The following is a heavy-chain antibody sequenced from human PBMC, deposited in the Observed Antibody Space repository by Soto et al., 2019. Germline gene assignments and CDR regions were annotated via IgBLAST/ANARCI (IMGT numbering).Heavy chain of an antibody. Sequence: SETLSLTCTVSGGSISSYYWSWIRQPPGKGLEWIGYIYYSGSTNYNPSLKSRVTISVDTSKNQFSLKLSSVTAADTAVYYCASTDYDILTGYLYYYYGMDVWGQGTTVTVYS. CDR3: ASTDYDILTGYLYYYYGMDV. CDR2: IYYSGST. V-gene: IGHV4-59*08. D-gene: IGHD3-9*01. J-gene: IGHJ6*02. CDR1: GGSISSYY.